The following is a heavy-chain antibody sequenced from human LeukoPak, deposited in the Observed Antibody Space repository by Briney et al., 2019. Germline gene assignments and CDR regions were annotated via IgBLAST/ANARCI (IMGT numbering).Heavy chain of an antibody. CDR3: ARDRRLQLWSPAGFDY. CDR1: GFTFNMYT. Sequence: GSLRLSCAASGFTFNMYTMNWVRQAPGKGLEWVSSISSSGVYIYYADSLKGRFTISRDNAKNSLYLQMNSLRADDTAVYYCARDRRLQLWSPAGFDYWGQGTLVTASS. J-gene: IGHJ4*02. D-gene: IGHD5-18*01. V-gene: IGHV3-21*01. CDR2: ISSSGVYI.